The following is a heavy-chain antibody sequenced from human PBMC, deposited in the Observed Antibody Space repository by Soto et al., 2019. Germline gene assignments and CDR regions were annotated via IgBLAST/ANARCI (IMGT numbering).Heavy chain of an antibody. CDR1: GGAISSYY. J-gene: IGHJ6*02. D-gene: IGHD6-13*01. V-gene: IGHV4-4*07. Sequence: SETLSLTCTVSGGAISSYYWSWIRQPAGKGLEWIGRIYTSGSTHYNPSLKSRVTMSVDTSKNQFSLKLSSVTAADTAVYYCARAIAALDYYYYGMDVSGQGTTVTVSS. CDR3: ARAIAALDYYYYGMDV. CDR2: IYTSGST.